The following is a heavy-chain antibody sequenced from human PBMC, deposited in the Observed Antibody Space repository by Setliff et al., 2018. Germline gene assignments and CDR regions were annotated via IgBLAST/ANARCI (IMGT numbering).Heavy chain of an antibody. Sequence: SETLSLTCTVSGGSISSSSYYWNWSRQPPGKGLEWIGEINHSGSTNYNPSLRSRVTISVDTSKNQFCLKLSSVNAADTAVYYCARGVVRGVIKFDYWGQGTLFTVSS. CDR2: INHSGST. CDR3: ARGVVRGVIKFDY. J-gene: IGHJ4*02. CDR1: GGSISSSSYY. V-gene: IGHV4-39*07. D-gene: IGHD3-10*01.